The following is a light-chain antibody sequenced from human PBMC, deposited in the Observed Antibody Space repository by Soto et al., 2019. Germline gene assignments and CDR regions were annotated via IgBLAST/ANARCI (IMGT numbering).Light chain of an antibody. CDR2: GNS. CDR3: QSYDSSLSGHVV. V-gene: IGLV1-40*01. J-gene: IGLJ2*01. CDR1: SSNIGAGYD. Sequence: QSVLTQPPSVSGAPGQRVTISCTGSSSNIGAGYDVHWYQQLPGTAPKLLIYGNSNRPSAVPDRFSGSKSGTSASLAITGLQAEDEADYYCQSYDSSLSGHVVFGGGTQLTVL.